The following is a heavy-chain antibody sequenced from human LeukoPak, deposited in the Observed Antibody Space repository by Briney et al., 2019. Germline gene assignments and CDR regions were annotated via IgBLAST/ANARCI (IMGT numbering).Heavy chain of an antibody. V-gene: IGHV3-30*18. CDR2: ISYDGSNK. D-gene: IGHD2-15*01. CDR3: AKDLAGYCSGGSCPGLDY. CDR1: GFTFSSYG. Sequence: RSLRLSCAASGFTFSSYGMHWVRQAPGKGLEWVAVISYDGSNKYYADSVKGRFTISRDNSKNTLYLQMNSLRAEDTAVYYCAKDLAGYCSGGSCPGLDYWGQGTLVTVSS. J-gene: IGHJ4*02.